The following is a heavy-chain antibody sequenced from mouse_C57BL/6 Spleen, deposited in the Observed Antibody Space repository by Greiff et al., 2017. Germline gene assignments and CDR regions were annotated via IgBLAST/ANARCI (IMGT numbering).Heavy chain of an antibody. V-gene: IGHV1-15*01. CDR3: TREGDYYGSSPFAY. J-gene: IGHJ3*01. Sequence: QVQLKQSGAELVRPGASVTLSCKASGYTFTDYEMHWVKQTPVHGLEWIGAIDPETGGTAYNQKFKGKAILTADKSSSTAYMELRSLTSEDSAVYYCTREGDYYGSSPFAYWGQGTLVTGSA. CDR2: IDPETGGT. CDR1: GYTFTDYE. D-gene: IGHD1-1*01.